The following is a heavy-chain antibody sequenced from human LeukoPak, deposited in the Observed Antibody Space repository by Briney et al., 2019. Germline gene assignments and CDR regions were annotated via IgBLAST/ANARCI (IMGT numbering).Heavy chain of an antibody. D-gene: IGHD4-17*01. J-gene: IGHJ4*02. Sequence: AXVKVSCKASGYTFTSYYMHWVRQAPGQGLEWMGIINPSGGSTSYAQKFQGRVTMTRDTSTSTVYMELSSLRSEDTAVYYCARDNYDYGDFDYWGQGTLVTVSS. V-gene: IGHV1-46*01. CDR3: ARDNYDYGDFDY. CDR1: GYTFTSYY. CDR2: INPSGGST.